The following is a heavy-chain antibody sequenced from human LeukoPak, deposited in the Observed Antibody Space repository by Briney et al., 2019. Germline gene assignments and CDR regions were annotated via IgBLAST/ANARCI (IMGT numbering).Heavy chain of an antibody. J-gene: IGHJ6*03. D-gene: IGHD4-17*01. CDR1: GFTFSNYA. Sequence: GGSLRLSCAASGFTFSNYAMSWVRQAPGKGLEWVSSISGSGGSTYYADSVKGRFTISRDNAKNSLYLQMSSLRAEDTALYYCARATVIDFYYYYMDVWGKGTTVTVSS. CDR2: ISGSGGST. CDR3: ARATVIDFYYYYMDV. V-gene: IGHV3-23*01.